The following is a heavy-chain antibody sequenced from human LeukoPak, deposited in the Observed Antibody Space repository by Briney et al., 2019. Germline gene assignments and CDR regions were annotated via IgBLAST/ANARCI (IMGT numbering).Heavy chain of an antibody. CDR1: GYSFTSYW. CDR3: ARQKGSGSYLDAFDI. Sequence: GESLKISCKGSGYSFTSYWIGWVRRMPGKGLEWMGLIYPGDSNTRYSPSFQGQVTITADKSISTAYLQWSSLKASDTAMYYCARQKGSGSYLDAFDIWGQGTLVTVSS. D-gene: IGHD3-10*01. V-gene: IGHV5-51*01. J-gene: IGHJ3*02. CDR2: IYPGDSNT.